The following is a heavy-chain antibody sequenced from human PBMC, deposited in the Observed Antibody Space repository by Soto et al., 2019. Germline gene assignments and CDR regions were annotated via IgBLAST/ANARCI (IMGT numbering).Heavy chain of an antibody. V-gene: IGHV3-15*07. J-gene: IGHJ4*02. CDR2: IKSKTDGGTT. CDR3: TRDDLGYSGYDLDY. D-gene: IGHD5-12*01. CDR1: GFTFSNAW. Sequence: EVQLVESGGGLVKPGGSLRLSCAASGFTFSNAWMNWVRQAPGKGLEWVGRIKSKTDGGTTDYAAPVKGRFTISRDDSNNTMYLQMTSLKTEDTAVYYCTRDDLGYSGYDLDYWGQGTLDTVSS.